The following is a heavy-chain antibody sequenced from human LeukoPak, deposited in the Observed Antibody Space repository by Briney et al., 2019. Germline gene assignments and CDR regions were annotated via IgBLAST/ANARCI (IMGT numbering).Heavy chain of an antibody. J-gene: IGHJ4*02. V-gene: IGHV4-59*08. CDR3: ARHRPGPYDY. Sequence: SETLSLTCTVSGGSINSYYWSWIRQPPGKRLEWIGYIYYSGSTNYNPSLKSRVTISVDPSKKQFSLKLSSVTAADTAVYYCARHRPGPYDYWGQGTLVTVSS. CDR2: IYYSGST. CDR1: GGSINSYY.